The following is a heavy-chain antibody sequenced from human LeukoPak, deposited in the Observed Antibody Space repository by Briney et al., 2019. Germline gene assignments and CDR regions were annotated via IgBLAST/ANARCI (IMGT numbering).Heavy chain of an antibody. Sequence: ASVKVSCKGSGYTLSNHAFSWVRQAPGQGLEWMGWISADNGNTNHAQKFQGRVSLTTDTSTSTAYMELRSLRSEDTAVYYCAHSSTSCYSCYYYGMDVWGQGTTVTVSS. CDR1: GYTLSNHA. D-gene: IGHD2-2*01. J-gene: IGHJ6*02. CDR3: AHSSTSCYSCYYYGMDV. CDR2: ISADNGNT. V-gene: IGHV1-18*04.